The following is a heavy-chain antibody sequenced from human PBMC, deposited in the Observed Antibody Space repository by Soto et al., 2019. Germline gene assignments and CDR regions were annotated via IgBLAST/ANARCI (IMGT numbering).Heavy chain of an antibody. V-gene: IGHV3-23*01. CDR3: AKDSPWTVAGTHSWFDP. CDR1: GFTFSSFA. D-gene: IGHD6-19*01. J-gene: IGHJ5*02. Sequence: GGSLRLSCVASGFTFSSFAMSWVRQAPGKGLEWVSAIRSNGGSTYYTDSVKGRSTVSRDNSRNTLYLQMNSLRAEDTAVYYRAKDSPWTVAGTHSWFDPWGQGILVTVSS. CDR2: IRSNGGST.